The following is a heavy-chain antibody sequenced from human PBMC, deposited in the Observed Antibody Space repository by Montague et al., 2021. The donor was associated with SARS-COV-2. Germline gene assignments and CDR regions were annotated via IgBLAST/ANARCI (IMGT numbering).Heavy chain of an antibody. CDR2: LSSSCGTI. D-gene: IGHD3-3*01. CDR3: ARGGTYYDFWSGFRNYYYGMDV. CDR1: VFTFSSYE. J-gene: IGHJ6*02. V-gene: IGHV3-48*03. Sequence: SLRLSCGASVFTFSSYEMNLVRQAPCKGLERDSYLSSSCGTIYYSDSXNGRFTSSRDNAKNSLYLQMHGLRAEDTAVYFCARGGTYYDFWSGFRNYYYGMDVWGQGTTVTVSS.